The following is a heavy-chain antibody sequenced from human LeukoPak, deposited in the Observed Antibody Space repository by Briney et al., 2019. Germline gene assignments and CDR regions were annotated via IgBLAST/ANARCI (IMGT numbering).Heavy chain of an antibody. D-gene: IGHD3-22*01. J-gene: IGHJ4*02. CDR1: GGTFSSYA. CDR3: ATDLIHDSSGL. V-gene: IGHV1-69*06. CDR2: IIPIFGTA. Sequence: ASVKVSCKASGGTFSSYAISWVRQAPGQGLEWMGGIIPIFGTANYAQKFQGRATITADKSTSTAYMELSSLRSEDTAVYYCATDLIHDSSGLWGQGTLVTVSS.